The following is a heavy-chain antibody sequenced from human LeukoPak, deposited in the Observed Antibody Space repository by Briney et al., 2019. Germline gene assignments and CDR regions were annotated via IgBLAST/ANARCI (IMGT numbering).Heavy chain of an antibody. Sequence: GGSLRLSCAASGITFSSYAMSWVRQAPGKGLEWVSAISGSGGSTYYADSVKGRFTISRDNSKNTLYLQMNSLRAEDTAVYYCAKDLGYNYDFDYWGQGTLVTVSS. CDR2: ISGSGGST. D-gene: IGHD5-24*01. J-gene: IGHJ4*02. V-gene: IGHV3-23*01. CDR3: AKDLGYNYDFDY. CDR1: GITFSSYA.